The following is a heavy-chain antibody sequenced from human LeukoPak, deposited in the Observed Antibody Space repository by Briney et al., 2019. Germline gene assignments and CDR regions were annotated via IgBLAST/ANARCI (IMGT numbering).Heavy chain of an antibody. CDR1: GFTFSSYG. J-gene: IGHJ4*02. V-gene: IGHV3-33*06. Sequence: QPGGSLRLSCAASGFTFSSYGMHWVRQAPGKGLEWVAVIWYDGSNKYYADSVKGRFTISRDNSKNTLYLQMSSLRAEDTAIYYCAKAQHWGSSSSFDSWGQGTLVTVSS. D-gene: IGHD6-6*01. CDR3: AKAQHWGSSSSFDS. CDR2: IWYDGSNK.